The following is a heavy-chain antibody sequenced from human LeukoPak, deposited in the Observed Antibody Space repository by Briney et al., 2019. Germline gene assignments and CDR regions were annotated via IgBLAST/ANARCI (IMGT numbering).Heavy chain of an antibody. CDR2: ISYDGSNK. D-gene: IGHD5-12*01. V-gene: IGHV3-30*04. CDR3: ARDRGYSGYDFFDY. J-gene: IGHJ4*02. Sequence: PGGSLRFSCEASGFTFSGYAMHWVRQAPGKGLEWGAVISYDGSNKYYADSVKGRFTISRDNSKNTLYLQMNSLRAEDTAVYYCARDRGYSGYDFFDYWGQGTLVTVSS. CDR1: GFTFSGYA.